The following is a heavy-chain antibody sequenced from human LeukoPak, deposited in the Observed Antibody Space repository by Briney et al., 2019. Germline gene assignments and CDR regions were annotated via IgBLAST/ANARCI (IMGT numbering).Heavy chain of an antibody. CDR3: ARERESSGWYDY. CDR1: GFMFHDYA. V-gene: IGHV3-43*02. CDR2: ISGDGGST. Sequence: QAGGSLRLSCAAPGFMFHDYAIHWVRQAPGKGLEWVSLISGDGGSTFYADSVKGRFTISRDNSKNSLYLQMNSLRSDDTALYYCARERESSGWYDYWGRGTLVTVSS. D-gene: IGHD6-19*01. J-gene: IGHJ4*02.